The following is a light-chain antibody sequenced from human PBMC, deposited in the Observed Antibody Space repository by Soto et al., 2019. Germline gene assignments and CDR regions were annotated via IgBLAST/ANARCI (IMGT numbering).Light chain of an antibody. CDR3: QTYNSAALT. CDR2: AAS. Sequence: DIQMTQSPSSLSASVGDRVTITCRASQDISNYLAWYQQKPGKVPKLLIYAASTLQSGVPSRFSGSGSATDYTLTISSLQPEDVATYYCQTYNSAALTFGGGTKVEIK. V-gene: IGKV1-27*01. CDR1: QDISNY. J-gene: IGKJ4*01.